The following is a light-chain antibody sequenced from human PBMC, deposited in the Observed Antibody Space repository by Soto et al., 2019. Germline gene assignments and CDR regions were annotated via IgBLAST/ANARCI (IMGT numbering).Light chain of an antibody. CDR1: SGSIDSNY. J-gene: IGLJ3*02. Sequence: NFMLTQPHSVSESPGKTVIISCTRSSGSIDSNYVQWFQKRPGSAPTTVIFNDDQRPSGVPARFSGSVDSSSNSASLPISGLRTEDEAEYYCQSFDSTSRVFGGGTKLTVL. V-gene: IGLV6-57*04. CDR3: QSFDSTSRV. CDR2: NDD.